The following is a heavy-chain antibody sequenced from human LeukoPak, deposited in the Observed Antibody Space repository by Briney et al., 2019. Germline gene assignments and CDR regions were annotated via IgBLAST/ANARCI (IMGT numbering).Heavy chain of an antibody. Sequence: EASVKVSCKASGYAFNSYVISWVRQAPGQGLEWMGWISAFNGNTNYAQNLQGRVTMTTDTSTSTAYVELRSLRSDDTAVYYCARGGGTYSAFDIWGQGTMVTVSS. CDR1: GYAFNSYV. J-gene: IGHJ3*02. D-gene: IGHD1-26*01. CDR3: ARGGGTYSAFDI. CDR2: ISAFNGNT. V-gene: IGHV1-18*01.